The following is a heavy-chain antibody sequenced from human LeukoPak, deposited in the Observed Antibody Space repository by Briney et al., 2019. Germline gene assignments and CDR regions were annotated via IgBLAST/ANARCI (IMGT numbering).Heavy chain of an antibody. CDR1: GFTFSSYS. CDR2: INSDGSST. Sequence: GGSLRLSCAASGFTFSSYSMNWVRQAPGKGLVWVSRINSDGSSTSYADSVKGRFTISRDNAKNTLYLQMNSLRAEDTAVYYCARGSIGSPDYWDQGTLVTVSS. J-gene: IGHJ4*02. V-gene: IGHV3-74*01. CDR3: ARGSIGSPDY. D-gene: IGHD3-22*01.